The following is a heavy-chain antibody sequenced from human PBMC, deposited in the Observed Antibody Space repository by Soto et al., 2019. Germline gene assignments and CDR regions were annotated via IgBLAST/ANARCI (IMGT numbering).Heavy chain of an antibody. CDR3: AKADYGSGGPWGGY. J-gene: IGHJ4*02. Sequence: QVQLVESGGGVVQPGRSLRLSCAASGFTFSSYGMHWVRQAPGKGLEWVAVISYDGSNKYYADSVKGRFNISRDNSKNTLYLQMNSLRAEDTAVYYCAKADYGSGGPWGGYWGQGTLVTVSS. CDR1: GFTFSSYG. D-gene: IGHD3-10*01. CDR2: ISYDGSNK. V-gene: IGHV3-30*18.